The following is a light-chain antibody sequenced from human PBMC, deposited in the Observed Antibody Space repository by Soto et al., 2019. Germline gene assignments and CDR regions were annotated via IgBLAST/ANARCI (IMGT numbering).Light chain of an antibody. CDR2: GAS. J-gene: IGKJ5*01. CDR1: QSFSSSY. V-gene: IGKV3-20*01. CDR3: QQYCSSPPPIT. Sequence: EIVLTQSPGTLSLSPGERATLSCRASQSFSSSYLAWYQQKPGQAPRLLIYGASSRATGIPDRFSGSGSGTDFTLTISRLDPEDFAVYYCQQYCSSPPPITFGQGTRLEIK.